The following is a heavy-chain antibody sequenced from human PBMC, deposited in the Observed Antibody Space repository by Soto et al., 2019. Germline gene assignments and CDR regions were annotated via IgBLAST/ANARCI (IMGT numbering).Heavy chain of an antibody. J-gene: IGHJ6*03. Sequence: PSETLSLTCTVSGGSISSYYWSWIRQPPGKGLEWIGYIYYSGSINYNPSLKSRVTISVDTSKNQFSLKLSSVTAADTAVYYCARDGGAARSYYLDVSSKGTTVTVSS. CDR1: GGSISSYY. CDR2: IYYSGSI. V-gene: IGHV4-59*01. CDR3: ARDGGAARSYYLDV. D-gene: IGHD6-6*01.